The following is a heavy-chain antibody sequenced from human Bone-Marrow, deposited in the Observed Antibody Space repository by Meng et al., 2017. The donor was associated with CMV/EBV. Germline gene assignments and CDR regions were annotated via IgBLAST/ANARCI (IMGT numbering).Heavy chain of an antibody. Sequence: SVKVSCKASGGTFSSYTISWVRQAPGQGLEWMGRIIPILGIANYAQKFQGRVTITADKSTSTAYMELSSLRSEDTAVYYCARDAGTVWYWFDPWGQGTLVTVSS. CDR3: ARDAGTVWYWFDP. D-gene: IGHD6-13*01. J-gene: IGHJ5*02. CDR1: GGTFSSYT. V-gene: IGHV1-69*04. CDR2: IIPILGIA.